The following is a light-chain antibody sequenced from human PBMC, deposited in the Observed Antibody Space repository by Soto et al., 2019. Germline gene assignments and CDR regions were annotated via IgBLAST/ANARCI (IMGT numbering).Light chain of an antibody. CDR1: SRDVGGFNF. Sequence: QSALTQPPSASGSPGQSVTIPCTGTSRDVGGFNFVSWYQKHPGKAPKLMIFEVSKRPSGVPDRFSGSKSGNTASLTVSGLQAEDEADYYCSSYGGNNNVVFGGGTQLTVL. J-gene: IGLJ2*01. CDR2: EVS. V-gene: IGLV2-8*01. CDR3: SSYGGNNNVV.